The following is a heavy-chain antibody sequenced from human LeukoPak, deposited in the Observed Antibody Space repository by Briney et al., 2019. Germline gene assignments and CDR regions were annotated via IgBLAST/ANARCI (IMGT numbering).Heavy chain of an antibody. V-gene: IGHV3-30*04. CDR2: ISYDGSNK. J-gene: IGHJ3*02. CDR3: ARDLSSRGYTYGTPAFTFDI. CDR1: GFTFSSYA. D-gene: IGHD5-18*01. Sequence: PGGSLRLSCAASGFTFSSYAMHWVRQAPGKGLEWVAVISYDGSNKYYADSVKGRFTISRDNSKNTLYLQMNSVRAEDTAVYYCARDLSSRGYTYGTPAFTFDIWGQGTMVTVSS.